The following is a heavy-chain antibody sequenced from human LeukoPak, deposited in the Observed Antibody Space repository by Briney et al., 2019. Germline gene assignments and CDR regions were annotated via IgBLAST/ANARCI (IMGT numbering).Heavy chain of an antibody. D-gene: IGHD1-14*01. Sequence: SETLSLTCTVSGGSVSSINYYWSWIRQPPGTGLEWLGYIFYSGSTNYNPSLKSRVTISVDTSKNQFSLKLTSVTAADTAVYYCARDVDRNHWFDPWGQGTLVAVSS. CDR3: ARDVDRNHWFDP. CDR1: GGSVSSINYY. J-gene: IGHJ5*02. CDR2: IFYSGST. V-gene: IGHV4-61*01.